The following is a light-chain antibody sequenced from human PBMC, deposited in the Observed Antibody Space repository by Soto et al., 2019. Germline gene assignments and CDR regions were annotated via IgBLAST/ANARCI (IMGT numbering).Light chain of an antibody. CDR3: KQYGSSTRT. Sequence: EIVLTQSPGTLSLSPLERATLSCRASQNVGSRYLAWYQQKPGQAPRLLIYGTSNRATGIPDRLSGSGSGTDFSLTISSLEPGDLAVYYRKQYGSSTRTFGHGTKV. CDR1: QNVGSRY. CDR2: GTS. V-gene: IGKV3-20*01. J-gene: IGKJ1*01.